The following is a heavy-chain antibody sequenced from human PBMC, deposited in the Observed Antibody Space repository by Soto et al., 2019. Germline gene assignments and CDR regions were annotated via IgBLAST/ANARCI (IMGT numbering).Heavy chain of an antibody. CDR3: AKGRNSGWNGGDY. CDR1: GFTVRNNG. CDR2: ITGSGDNT. V-gene: IGHV3-23*01. J-gene: IGHJ4*02. Sequence: EVQLLESGGGLVQPGGSLRLTCAASGFTVRNNGMSWVRQAPGKGLEWVSAITGSGDNTYYADSVKGRFTISRDNSKNTLYRQMHSLRAEDTAVYYCAKGRNSGWNGGDYWGKGTLVTVSS. D-gene: IGHD6-19*01.